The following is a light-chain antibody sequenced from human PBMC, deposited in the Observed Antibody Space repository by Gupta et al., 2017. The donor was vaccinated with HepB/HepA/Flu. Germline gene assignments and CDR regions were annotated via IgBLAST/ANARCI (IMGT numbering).Light chain of an antibody. Sequence: DIQMTQSPSSLSASVGDRVTITCRASQSISSYLNWYQQKPGNAPKLLIYAASSLQSGVPSRFSDSGSGTDFTLTISRLQPEDFATYYCQQCDITPNTFGQGTQLEIK. CDR3: QQCDITPNT. CDR1: QSISSY. CDR2: AAS. V-gene: IGKV1-39*01. J-gene: IGKJ5*01.